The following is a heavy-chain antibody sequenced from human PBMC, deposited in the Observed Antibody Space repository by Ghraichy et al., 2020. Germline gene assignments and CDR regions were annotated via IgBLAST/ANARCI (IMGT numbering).Heavy chain of an antibody. V-gene: IGHV3-48*02. J-gene: IGHJ6*02. CDR1: GFTFSSYS. D-gene: IGHD3-10*01. CDR2: ISSSSSTI. Sequence: GGSLRLSCAASGFTFSSYSMNWVRQAPGKGLEWVSYISSSSSTIYYADSVKGRFTISRDNAKNSLYLQMNSLRDEDTAVYYCAREGVDYYGSGYYYYGMDVWGQGTTVTVSS. CDR3: AREGVDYYGSGYYYYGMDV.